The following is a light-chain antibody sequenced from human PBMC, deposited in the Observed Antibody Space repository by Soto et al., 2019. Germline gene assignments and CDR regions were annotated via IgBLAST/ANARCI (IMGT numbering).Light chain of an antibody. J-gene: IGKJ1*01. Sequence: DIVLTQSPGTLSLSPGERATLSCRASQSVRSSFLAWYQQKPGQAPRLLIYGASSRATGIPDRFSGSGSGTDFTLTITRLEPEDSAVYYCQQYGTSRKTFGQGTKVEIK. CDR1: QSVRSSF. CDR3: QQYGTSRKT. CDR2: GAS. V-gene: IGKV3-20*01.